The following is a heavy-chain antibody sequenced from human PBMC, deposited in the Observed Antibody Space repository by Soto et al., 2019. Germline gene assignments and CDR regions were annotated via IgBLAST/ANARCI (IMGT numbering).Heavy chain of an antibody. CDR2: INHSGST. D-gene: IGHD6-19*01. CDR3: ARGSGWYASDY. Sequence: NPSETLSLTCAVYGGSFSGYYWSWIRQPPGKGLEWIGEINHSGSTNYNPSLKSRVTISVDTSKNQFSLKLSSVTAADTAVYYCARGSGWYASDYWGQGTLVTVSS. V-gene: IGHV4-34*01. CDR1: GGSFSGYY. J-gene: IGHJ4*02.